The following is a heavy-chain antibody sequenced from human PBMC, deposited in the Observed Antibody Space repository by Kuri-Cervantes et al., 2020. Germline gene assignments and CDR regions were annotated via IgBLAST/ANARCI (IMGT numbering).Heavy chain of an antibody. J-gene: IGHJ2*01. CDR3: ARGEYYYDSSGPKGYFDL. Sequence: GESLKISCAASGFTFSSYAMHWVRQAPGKGLEWVAVISYDGSNKYYADSVKGRFTISRDNSKNTLYLQMNSLRAEDTAVYYCARGEYYYDSSGPKGYFDLWGRGTLVTVSS. CDR1: GFTFSSYA. V-gene: IGHV3-30*01. CDR2: ISYDGSNK. D-gene: IGHD3-22*01.